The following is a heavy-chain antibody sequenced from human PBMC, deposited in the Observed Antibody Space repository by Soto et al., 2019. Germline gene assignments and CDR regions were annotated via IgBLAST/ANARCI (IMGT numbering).Heavy chain of an antibody. Sequence: GGSLRLSYVASGFTFNNYAFHWVRQTPGTGLEWVAVISNDGSDKYYADSVKGRFTISRDNSKNTLHLQMDSLRAEDTAVYFCAKVRIAPAKPFYFDSWGQGTLVTVSS. CDR3: AKVRIAPAKPFYFDS. CDR2: ISNDGSDK. CDR1: GFTFNNYA. V-gene: IGHV3-30*18. D-gene: IGHD6-13*01. J-gene: IGHJ4*02.